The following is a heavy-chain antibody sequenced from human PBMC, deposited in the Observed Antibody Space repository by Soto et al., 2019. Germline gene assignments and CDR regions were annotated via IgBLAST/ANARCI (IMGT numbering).Heavy chain of an antibody. CDR2: IIPMSGTA. J-gene: IGHJ1*01. V-gene: IGHV1-69*06. Sequence: QAQLVQSGAEVKKPGSSVKVSCKASGGTFSSYVITWVRQAPGQGLECMGGIIPMSGTANYAQKFQGRVTITADKSTSTAYMELSSLRSEDTAVYYCARGWNDFPHWGQGTLVTVSS. CDR3: ARGWNDFPH. D-gene: IGHD1-1*01. CDR1: GGTFSSYV.